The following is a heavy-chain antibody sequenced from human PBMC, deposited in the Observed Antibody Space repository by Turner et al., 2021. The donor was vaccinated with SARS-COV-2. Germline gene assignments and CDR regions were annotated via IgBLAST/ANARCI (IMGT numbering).Heavy chain of an antibody. CDR3: ARLDDSGHWGAFDI. D-gene: IGHD3-22*01. CDR2: RWNDGSQK. J-gene: IGHJ3*02. CDR1: GITFSSHG. V-gene: IGHV3-33*01. Sequence: QVQLVESGGGVVQPGRYLRLSCAASGITFSSHGMHWVRQAPGKGLEWVAVRWNDGSQKYYADSVKGRFTISRDNSKNMVYLQMNSLRAEDTAVYYCARLDDSGHWGAFDIWGQGTMVTVSS.